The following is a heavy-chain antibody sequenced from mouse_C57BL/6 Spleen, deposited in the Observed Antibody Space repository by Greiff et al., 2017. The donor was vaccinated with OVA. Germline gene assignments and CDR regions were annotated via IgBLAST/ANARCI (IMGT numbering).Heavy chain of an antibody. V-gene: IGHV1-64*01. CDR2: IHPNSGST. Sequence: VQLQQPGAELVKPGASVKLSCKASGYTFTSYWMHWVKQRPGQGLEWIGMIHPNSGSTNYNEKFKSKATLTVDKSSSTAYMQLSSLTSEDSAGYYCAREGRQLRQAWFAYWGQGTLVTVSA. D-gene: IGHD3-2*02. J-gene: IGHJ3*01. CDR3: AREGRQLRQAWFAY. CDR1: GYTFTSYW.